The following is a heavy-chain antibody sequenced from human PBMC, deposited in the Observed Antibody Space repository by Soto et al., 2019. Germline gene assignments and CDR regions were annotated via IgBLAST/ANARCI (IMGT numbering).Heavy chain of an antibody. D-gene: IGHD6-6*01. V-gene: IGHV1-8*01. CDR1: GYTFTRSG. CDR2: MNPNSGNT. J-gene: IGHJ5*02. CDR3: AREKGSSGFDP. Sequence: ASVKVSCKASGYTFTRSGISWVRQATGQGLEWMGWMNPNSGNTGYAQKFQGRVTMTRNTSISTAYMELSSLRSEDTAVYYCAREKGSSGFDPWGQGTLVTVSS.